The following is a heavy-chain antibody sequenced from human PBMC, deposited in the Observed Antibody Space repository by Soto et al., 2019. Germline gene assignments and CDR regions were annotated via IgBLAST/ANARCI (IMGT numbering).Heavy chain of an antibody. CDR3: ARVTRIMAVAGGFYFDY. V-gene: IGHV3-48*02. Sequence: GGSLRLSCAASGFTFSSYSMNWVRQAPGKGLEWVSYISSSSSTIYYADSVKGRFTISRDNAKNSLYLQMNSLRDEDTAVYYCARVTRIMAVAGGFYFDYWGQGTLVTVSS. D-gene: IGHD6-19*01. CDR1: GFTFSSYS. CDR2: ISSSSSTI. J-gene: IGHJ4*02.